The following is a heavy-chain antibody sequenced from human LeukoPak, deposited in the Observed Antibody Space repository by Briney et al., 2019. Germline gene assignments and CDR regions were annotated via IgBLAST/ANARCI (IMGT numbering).Heavy chain of an antibody. D-gene: IGHD2-2*02. CDR2: INPNSGGT. CDR1: GYTFTGYY. CDR3: ARPNRLGYCSSTSCYSRDAFDI. J-gene: IGHJ3*02. V-gene: IGHV1-2*02. Sequence: ASVKVSCKASGYTFTGYYMHWVRQAPGQGLEWMGWINPNSGGTNYAQKFQGRVTMTRDTSISTAYMELSRLRSDDTVVYYCARPNRLGYCSSTSCYSRDAFDIWGQGTMVTVSS.